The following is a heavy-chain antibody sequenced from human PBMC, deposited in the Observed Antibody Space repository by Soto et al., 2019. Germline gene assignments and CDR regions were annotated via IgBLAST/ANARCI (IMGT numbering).Heavy chain of an antibody. Sequence: PSETLSLTCTVSGGSISSYYWSWIRQPPGKGLEWIGYIYYSGSTNYNPSLKSRVTISVDTSKNPFSLKLSSVTAADTAVYYCARSIDPYSSSSAWFDPWGQGTLVTVSS. J-gene: IGHJ5*02. V-gene: IGHV4-59*01. CDR3: ARSIDPYSSSSAWFDP. CDR2: IYYSGST. CDR1: GGSISSYY. D-gene: IGHD6-6*01.